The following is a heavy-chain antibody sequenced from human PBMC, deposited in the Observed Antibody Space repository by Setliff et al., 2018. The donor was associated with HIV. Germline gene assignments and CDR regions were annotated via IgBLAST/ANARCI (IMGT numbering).Heavy chain of an antibody. J-gene: IGHJ6*03. CDR1: GFIFENHA. CDR2: LRQDVNKD. Sequence: SLRLSCVVSGFIFENHAMHWVRRAPGKGLEWLTLLRQDVNKDYYGDSVKGRFTITRDNSKKTLYLYMNNLRSEDTAVYYCAKDAGYCSGESCYFYMDVWGKGTTVTVSS. V-gene: IGHV3-30*02. CDR3: AKDAGYCSGESCYFYMDV. D-gene: IGHD2-8*02.